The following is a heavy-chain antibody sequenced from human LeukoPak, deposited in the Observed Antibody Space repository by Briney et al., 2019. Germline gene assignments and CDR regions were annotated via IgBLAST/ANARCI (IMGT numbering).Heavy chain of an antibody. Sequence: GGSLRLSCAASGFTFSIYWMSWVRQAPGKGLEWVANINQDGSQKYYVDSVKGRFTISRDNAKNSFFLQMSSLRAEDTSVNYCVAGDWGARESCDLWGRGTMVTVSS. CDR1: GFTFSIYW. J-gene: IGHJ3*01. V-gene: IGHV3-7*01. CDR2: INQDGSQK. D-gene: IGHD2-21*02. CDR3: VAGDWGARESCDL.